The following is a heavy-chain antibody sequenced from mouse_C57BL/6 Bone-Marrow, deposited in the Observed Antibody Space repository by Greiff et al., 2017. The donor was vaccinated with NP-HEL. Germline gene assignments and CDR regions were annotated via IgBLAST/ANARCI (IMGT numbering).Heavy chain of an antibody. J-gene: IGHJ2*01. CDR2: IWSGGST. V-gene: IGHV2-2*01. CDR1: GFSLTSYG. Sequence: QVQLQQSGPGLVQPSQSLSITCTVSGFSLTSYGVHWVRQSPGKGLEWLGVIWSGGSTDYNAAFISRLSISKDNSKSQVFFKMNSLQADDTAIYYCARDGYQFFYYFDYWGQDTTLTVSS. CDR3: ARDGYQFFYYFDY. D-gene: IGHD2-3*01.